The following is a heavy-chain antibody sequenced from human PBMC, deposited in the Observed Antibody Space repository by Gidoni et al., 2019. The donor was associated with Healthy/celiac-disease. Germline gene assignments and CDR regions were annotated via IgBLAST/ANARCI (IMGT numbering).Heavy chain of an antibody. CDR2: IYYSGST. J-gene: IGHJ4*02. V-gene: IGHV4-59*01. D-gene: IGHD6-6*01. CDR3: AREARGGSSSPDY. CDR1: GGSISSYY. Sequence: QVQLQESGPGLVKPSETLSLTCTVSGGSISSYYWSWIRQPPGKGLEWIGYIYYSGSTNYNPSLKSRVTISVDTSKNQFSLKLSSVTAADTAVYYCAREARGGSSSPDYWGQGTLVTVSS.